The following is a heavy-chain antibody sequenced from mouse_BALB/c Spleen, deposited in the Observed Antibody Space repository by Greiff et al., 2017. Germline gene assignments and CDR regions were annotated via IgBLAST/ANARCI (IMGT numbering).Heavy chain of an antibody. J-gene: IGHJ3*01. Sequence: EVNVVESGGGLVQPGGSLRLSCATSGFTFTDYYMSWVRQPPGKALEWLGFIRNKANGYTTEYSASVKGRFTISRDNSQSILYLQMNTLRAEDSATYYCARRDYDYAWFAYWGQGTLVTVSA. D-gene: IGHD2-4*01. CDR1: GFTFTDYY. CDR2: IRNKANGYTT. CDR3: ARRDYDYAWFAY. V-gene: IGHV7-3*02.